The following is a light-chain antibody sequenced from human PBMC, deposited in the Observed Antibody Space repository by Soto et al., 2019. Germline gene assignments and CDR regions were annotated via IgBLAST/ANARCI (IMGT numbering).Light chain of an antibody. CDR2: KAS. Sequence: DIQLTQSPSTLSASVGDRVTIPCRASRSIINWLAWYQQKSGKGPKLLIYKASNLQTGVPSRFSGSGYGTEFTLTISSLQPDDVATYYCQQYSDHWTFGQGTKVEIK. CDR3: QQYSDHWT. CDR1: RSIINW. V-gene: IGKV1-5*03. J-gene: IGKJ1*01.